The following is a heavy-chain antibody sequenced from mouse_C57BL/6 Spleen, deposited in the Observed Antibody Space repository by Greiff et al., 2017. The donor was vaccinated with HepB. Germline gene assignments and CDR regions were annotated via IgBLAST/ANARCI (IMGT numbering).Heavy chain of an antibody. CDR3: ARSGGSRGYYFDY. J-gene: IGHJ2*01. CDR1: GYTFTSYG. D-gene: IGHD1-1*01. CDR2: IYPRSGNT. Sequence: QVQLKQSGAELARPGASVKLSCKASGYTFTSYGISWVKQRTGQGLEWIGEIYPRSGNTYYNEKFKGKATLTADKSSSTAYMELRSLTSEDSAVYFCARSGGSRGYYFDYWGQGTTLTVSS. V-gene: IGHV1-81*01.